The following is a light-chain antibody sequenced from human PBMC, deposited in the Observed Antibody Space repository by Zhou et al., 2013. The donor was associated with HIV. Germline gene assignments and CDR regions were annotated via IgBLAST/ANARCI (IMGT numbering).Light chain of an antibody. V-gene: IGKV3-20*01. CDR1: HGHL. J-gene: IGKJ5*01. Sequence: EVVLTQSPGTWSCLRDRATLSCRGTHGHLTWYQYKAGQPPRVLIYGTSRRASGIPDRFSGSGSGTDGSLTISRLEAEDFAVYYCQQYEFFGQGHDW. CDR3: QQYEF. CDR2: GTS.